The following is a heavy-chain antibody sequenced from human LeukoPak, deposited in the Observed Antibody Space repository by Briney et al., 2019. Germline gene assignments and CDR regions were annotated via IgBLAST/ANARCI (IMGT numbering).Heavy chain of an antibody. J-gene: IGHJ4*02. CDR2: INSDGSST. V-gene: IGHV3-74*01. CDR3: ASGKAVY. D-gene: IGHD1-26*01. Sequence: GGSLRLSCVASGFTFRSYWMHWVRQAPGKGLVWVSRINSDGSSTNYADSVKGRFTISRDNAKNTLFLQMNSLRAEDTAVYYCASGKAVYWGQGALVTVSS. CDR1: GFTFRSYW.